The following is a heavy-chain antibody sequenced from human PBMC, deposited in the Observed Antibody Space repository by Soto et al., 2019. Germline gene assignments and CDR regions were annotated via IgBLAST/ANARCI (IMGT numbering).Heavy chain of an antibody. CDR3: ARDPRGYSGYDFFDV. CDR2: ISHTGITT. D-gene: IGHD5-12*01. J-gene: IGHJ6*02. Sequence: GGSLRLSCVASGFTFSTYWMSWVRQAPGKGLKWVSTISHTGITTYYADSVKGRFTISRDNSKNTLYLQLNSLRAEDTAVYYCARDPRGYSGYDFFDVWGQGTTVTVSS. CDR1: GFTFSTYW. V-gene: IGHV3-23*01.